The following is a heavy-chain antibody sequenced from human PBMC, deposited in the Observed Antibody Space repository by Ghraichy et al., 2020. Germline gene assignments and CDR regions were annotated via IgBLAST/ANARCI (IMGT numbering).Heavy chain of an antibody. D-gene: IGHD3-22*01. CDR2: INHSGST. CDR3: ARGRTRGSVVSFLWRF. CDR1: GGSFSGYC. V-gene: IGHV4-34*01. J-gene: IGHJ4*02. Sequence: SETLSLTCAVYGGSFSGYCWTWIRQPPGKGLEWIGEINHSGSTNYNPSLKSRVTISVDTSKNQFSLKLSSVTAADTAVYYCARGRTRGSVVSFLWRFWGQGTLVTVSS.